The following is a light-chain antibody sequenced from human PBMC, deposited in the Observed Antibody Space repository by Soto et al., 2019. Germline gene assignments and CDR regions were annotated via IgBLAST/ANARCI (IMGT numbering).Light chain of an antibody. CDR2: AGS. J-gene: IGKJ3*01. V-gene: IGKV3-20*01. Sequence: EIVLTQSPGTLSLSPGEGATLSCRASQSLSSNSLAWYQQGLGQAPRLLIYAGSSRATDIPDRFSGSGSGTDFTLTISRLEPEDFAVYYCQQYGRSPFTFGPGTKVDIK. CDR3: QQYGRSPFT. CDR1: QSLSSNS.